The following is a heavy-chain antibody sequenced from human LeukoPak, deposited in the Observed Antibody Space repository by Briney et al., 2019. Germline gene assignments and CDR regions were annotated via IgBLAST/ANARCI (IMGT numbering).Heavy chain of an antibody. D-gene: IGHD6-13*01. CDR1: GGSISSGGYY. V-gene: IGHV4-61*08. J-gene: IGHJ4*02. CDR3: ARGQGGSSWYRY. CDR2: INHSGST. Sequence: SETLSLTCTVSGGSISSGGYYWSWIRQPPGKGLEWIGEINHSGSTNYNPSLKSRVTISVDTSKNQFSLKLSSVTAADTAVYYCARGQGGSSWYRYWGQGTLVTVSS.